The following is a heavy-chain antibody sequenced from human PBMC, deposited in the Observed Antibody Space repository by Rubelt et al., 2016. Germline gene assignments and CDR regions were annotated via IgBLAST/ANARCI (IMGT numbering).Heavy chain of an antibody. V-gene: IGHV3-21*02. Sequence: VQLVESGGGAVQPGRSLRLSCTTSGFPFASYGMHWVRQAPGMGLEWVSTIVYSGDSQYYADSVKGRFTISRDNARNSLFLQMNDLRADDTAVYDCARDGSEWSRDYWGPGTLVTVSS. D-gene: IGHD1-26*01. CDR3: ARDGSEWSRDY. CDR2: IVYSGDSQ. CDR1: GFPFASYG. J-gene: IGHJ4*02.